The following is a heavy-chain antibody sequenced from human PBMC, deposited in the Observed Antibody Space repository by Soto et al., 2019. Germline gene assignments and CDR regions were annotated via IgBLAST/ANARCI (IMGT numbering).Heavy chain of an antibody. CDR3: ARWEPSGWYSDY. V-gene: IGHV1-3*01. J-gene: IGHJ4*02. D-gene: IGHD6-19*01. CDR1: GYTFTSYA. Sequence: ASVKVSCKASGYTFTSYAMHWVRQAPGQRLEWMGWINAGNGNTKYSQKFQGRVTITRDTSASTAYMELSSLRSEDTAVYYCARWEPSGWYSDYWGQGTLVTVSS. CDR2: INAGNGNT.